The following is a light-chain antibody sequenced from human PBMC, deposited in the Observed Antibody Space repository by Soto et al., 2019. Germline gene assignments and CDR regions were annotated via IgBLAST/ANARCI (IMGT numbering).Light chain of an antibody. CDR2: KAS. CDR1: QSISTY. CDR3: QQYDGYWT. J-gene: IGKJ1*01. V-gene: IGKV1-5*03. Sequence: DIQMTQSPSTLSASVGDRVTITCRASQSISTYLAWYQQKPGKAPKLLIYKASSLESGVPSRFSGSGSGTELTLIISSLQPDDFATYYCQQYDGYWTFGQGTKVEIK.